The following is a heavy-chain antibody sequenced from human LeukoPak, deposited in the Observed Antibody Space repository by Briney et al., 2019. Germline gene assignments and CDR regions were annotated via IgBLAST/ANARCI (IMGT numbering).Heavy chain of an antibody. CDR1: GFTFSSYG. J-gene: IGHJ6*01. CDR3: AREVAPLYFHYGMDV. CDR2: TWYDGRNN. V-gene: IGHV3-33*08. Sequence: GGSLRLSCAASGFTFSSYGMHWVRQAPGKGLEWVAVTWYDGRNNYYAASVKGRFTISRDDSKTTVYLLMNSLGAEDTAVYYCAREVAPLYFHYGMDVWGEGTTVTVSS. D-gene: IGHD2-21*01.